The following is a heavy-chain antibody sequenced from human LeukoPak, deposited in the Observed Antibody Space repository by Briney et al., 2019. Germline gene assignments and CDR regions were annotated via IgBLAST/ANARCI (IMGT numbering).Heavy chain of an antibody. V-gene: IGHV3-21*01. CDR3: ARSLTIFGVVIPSFDY. Sequence: KPGRSLRLSCAASGFTFSSYTMNWVRQAPEKGLEWVSSISSSSSYIYYTDSVKGRFTISRDNAKNSLYLQMNSLRAEDTAVYYCARSLTIFGVVIPSFDYWGQGTLVTVSS. J-gene: IGHJ4*02. CDR1: GFTFSSYT. CDR2: ISSSSSYI. D-gene: IGHD3-3*01.